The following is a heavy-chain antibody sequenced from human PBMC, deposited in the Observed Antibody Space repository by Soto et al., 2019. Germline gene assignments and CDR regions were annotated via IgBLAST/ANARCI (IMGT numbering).Heavy chain of an antibody. J-gene: IGHJ4*02. Sequence: GGSLRLSCAASGFTFSSYWMSWVRQAPGKGLEWVANIKQDGSEKYYVDSVKGRFTISRDNAKNSLYLQMNSLRAEDTAVYYCAREGDSGYDQTPSLDYWGQGTLVTVSS. CDR2: IKQDGSEK. CDR1: GFTFSSYW. V-gene: IGHV3-7*01. CDR3: AREGDSGYDQTPSLDY. D-gene: IGHD5-12*01.